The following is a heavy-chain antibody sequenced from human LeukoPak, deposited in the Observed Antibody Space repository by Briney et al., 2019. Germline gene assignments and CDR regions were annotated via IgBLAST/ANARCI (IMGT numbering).Heavy chain of an antibody. CDR1: GLTFSEYW. D-gene: IGHD1-14*01. J-gene: IGHJ4*02. CDR2: ISKDGGST. Sequence: GGSLRLSCAVSGLTFSEYWMHWVRQDAGKGLVWVAGISKDGGSTEYADFVKGRCTISRDNAKNTLYLQMNSLTVDDTAVYYCTSGIGTYDYWGLGAQVTVSS. CDR3: TSGIGTYDY. V-gene: IGHV3-74*03.